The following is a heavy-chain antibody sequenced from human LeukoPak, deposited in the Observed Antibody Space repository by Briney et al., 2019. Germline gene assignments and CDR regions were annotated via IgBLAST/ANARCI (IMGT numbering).Heavy chain of an antibody. J-gene: IGHJ4*02. CDR2: ISGSGGST. V-gene: IGHV3-23*01. D-gene: IGHD6-19*01. Sequence: PGGSLRLSCAASGFTFSSYAMSWVRQAPGKGLEWVSAISGSGGSTYYADSVKGRLTISRDNSKNTLYLQMNSLRAEDTAVYYCAKPLYSSGWYVVGDLTGAFEYWGQGTLVTVSS. CDR1: GFTFSSYA. CDR3: AKPLYSSGWYVVGDLTGAFEY.